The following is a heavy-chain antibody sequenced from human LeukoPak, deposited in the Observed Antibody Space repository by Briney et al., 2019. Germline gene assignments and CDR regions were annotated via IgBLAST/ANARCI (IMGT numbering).Heavy chain of an antibody. CDR2: IIPIFGTA. D-gene: IGHD2-2*01. Sequence: ASVKVSCKASGGTFSSYATSWVRQAPGQGLEWMGGIIPIFGTANYAQKFQGRVTITADESTSTAYMELSSLRSEDTAVYYCAHIVVVPAAKDAFDIWGQGTMVTVSS. CDR3: AHIVVVPAAKDAFDI. V-gene: IGHV1-69*13. J-gene: IGHJ3*02. CDR1: GGTFSSYA.